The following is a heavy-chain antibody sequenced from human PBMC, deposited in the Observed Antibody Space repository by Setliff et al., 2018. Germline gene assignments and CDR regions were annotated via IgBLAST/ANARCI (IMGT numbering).Heavy chain of an antibody. CDR3: ARDSSSDWYYGKSHDN. V-gene: IGHV3-33*01. D-gene: IGHD6-19*01. CDR1: GFNFGGYG. CDR2: ILFDGSRN. Sequence: GGSLRLSCAASGFNFGGYGMHWVRQAPGKGLEWVAVILFDGSRNYYADSVKGRFTISRDNSKNSLYLQMNSLRVEDTAVYFCARDSSSDWYYGKSHDNWGQGTLVTVSS. J-gene: IGHJ4*02.